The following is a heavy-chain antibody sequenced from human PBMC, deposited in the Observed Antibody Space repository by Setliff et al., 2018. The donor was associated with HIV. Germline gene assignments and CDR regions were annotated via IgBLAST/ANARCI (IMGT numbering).Heavy chain of an antibody. CDR1: GFSFSSYW. CDR2: INRDGSYT. J-gene: IGHJ6*04. CDR3: ARFIGYCGSASCYGMDV. V-gene: IGHV3-74*01. D-gene: IGHD2-2*01. Sequence: PGGSLRLSCAASGFSFSSYWMYWVRQAPGKGLVWVSRINRDGSYTIYADSVEGRFTISRDNAKNSLYLQMNSLRAEDTAVYYCARFIGYCGSASCYGMDVWGKGTTVTVSS.